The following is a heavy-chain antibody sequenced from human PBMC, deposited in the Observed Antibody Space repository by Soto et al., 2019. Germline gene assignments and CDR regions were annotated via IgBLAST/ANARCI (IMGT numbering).Heavy chain of an antibody. CDR1: GASISSADYF. CDR2: IYYSGNI. CDR3: ARQRTVYFARPGDWLDP. Sequence: SETLSLTCTVSGASISSADYFWSWIRQPPGQGLEWIGYIYYSGNIFYNPSLESRVAISVDTSKNQFSLKLTSVTAADTAVYYCARQRTVYFARPGDWLDPWGQGTLVTVSS. J-gene: IGHJ5*02. V-gene: IGHV4-30-4*01. D-gene: IGHD3-9*01.